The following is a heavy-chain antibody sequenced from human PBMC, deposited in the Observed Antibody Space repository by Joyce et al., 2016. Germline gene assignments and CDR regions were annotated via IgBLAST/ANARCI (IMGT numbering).Heavy chain of an antibody. CDR3: TTPSCAN. D-gene: IGHD2-2*01. CDR1: GIIFSSKE. V-gene: IGHV3-48*03. CDR2: MNSDESRI. Sequence: EVHLVESGGGLVQPGGSLRLSCAASGIIFSSKEMNWVRQAPGKGLEWISSMNSDESRIHYADSVRGRFTISRDNARNSLYLEMNYLRVEDTAIYYCTTPSCANWGQGSLVTVSS. J-gene: IGHJ4*02.